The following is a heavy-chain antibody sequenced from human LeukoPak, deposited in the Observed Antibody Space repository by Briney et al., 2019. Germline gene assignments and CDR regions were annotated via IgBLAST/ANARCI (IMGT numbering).Heavy chain of an antibody. CDR1: GYTFTGYY. J-gene: IGHJ4*02. Sequence: ASVKVSCKASGYTFTGYYMHWVRQAPGEGLEWMGWINPNSGGTKYAQKFQGRVTMTRDTSISTAYMELSRLRSDDTAVYYCAVSSWYGATSDYWGQGTPVTISS. CDR3: AVSSWYGATSDY. V-gene: IGHV1-2*02. D-gene: IGHD6-13*01. CDR2: INPNSGGT.